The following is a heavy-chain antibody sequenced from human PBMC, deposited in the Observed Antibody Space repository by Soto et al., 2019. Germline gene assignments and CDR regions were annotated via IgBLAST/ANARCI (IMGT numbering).Heavy chain of an antibody. J-gene: IGHJ4*02. D-gene: IGHD2-15*01. CDR3: ARKIMVARPYIRYFDY. V-gene: IGHV1-8*01. Sequence: GASVKVSCKASGYTFTSYDINWVRQATGQGLEWMGWMNPNSGNTGYAQKFQGRVTMTRNTSISTAYMELSSLRSEDTAVYYCARKIMVARPYIRYFDYWGQGTLVTVSS. CDR2: MNPNSGNT. CDR1: GYTFTSYD.